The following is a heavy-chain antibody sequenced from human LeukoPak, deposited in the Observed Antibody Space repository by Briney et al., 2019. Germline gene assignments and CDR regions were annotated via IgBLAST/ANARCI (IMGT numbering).Heavy chain of an antibody. J-gene: IGHJ4*02. CDR3: AKDINGYALDY. V-gene: IGHV3-9*01. CDR2: ISWNSGSI. Sequence: GGSLRLSCAASGFTFDDYAMPWVRQAPGKGLEWVSGISWNSGSIGYADSVKGRFTTSRDNAKNSLYLQMNSLRAEDTALYYCAKDINGYALDYWGQGTLVTVSS. CDR1: GFTFDDYA. D-gene: IGHD3-16*01.